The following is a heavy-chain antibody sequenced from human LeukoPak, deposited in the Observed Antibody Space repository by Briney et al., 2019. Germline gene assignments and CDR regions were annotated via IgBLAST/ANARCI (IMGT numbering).Heavy chain of an antibody. CDR1: GGTFSSYA. V-gene: IGHV1-69*13. CDR2: IIPIFGTA. Sequence: ASVKVSCKASGGTFSSYAISWVRQAPGQGLEWMGGIIPIFGTANYAQKFQGRVTITADESTSTAYMELSSLRSEDTAVYYCARVFNPSHGDYHFDYWGQGTLVTVSS. CDR3: ARVFNPSHGDYHFDY. J-gene: IGHJ4*02. D-gene: IGHD4-17*01.